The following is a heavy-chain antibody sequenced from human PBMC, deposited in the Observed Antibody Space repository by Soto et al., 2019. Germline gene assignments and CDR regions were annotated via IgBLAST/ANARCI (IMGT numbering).Heavy chain of an antibody. CDR3: ARVGSDYYDSSSYGYYYYYGMDV. Sequence: ASVKVSCKASGYTFTSYYMHWVRQAPGQGLEWMGIINPSGGSTSYAQKSQGRVTMTRDTSTNTVYMELSSLRSEDTAVYYCARVGSDYYDSSSYGYYYYYGMDVWGQGTTVTVSS. V-gene: IGHV1-46*01. J-gene: IGHJ6*02. CDR2: INPSGGST. D-gene: IGHD3-22*01. CDR1: GYTFTSYY.